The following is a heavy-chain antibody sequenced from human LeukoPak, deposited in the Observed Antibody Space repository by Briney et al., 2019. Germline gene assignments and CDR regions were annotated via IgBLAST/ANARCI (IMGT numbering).Heavy chain of an antibody. D-gene: IGHD3-22*01. CDR1: GGSFSGYY. J-gene: IGHJ4*02. V-gene: IGHV4-34*01. Sequence: KCSETLSLTCAVYGGSFSGYYWSWSRQPPGKGLEWIGEINHSGSTNYNPSLKSRVTISVDTSKNQFSLKLSSVTAADTAVYYCARSGSGSSHYYFDYWGQGTLVTVSS. CDR2: INHSGST. CDR3: ARSGSGSSHYYFDY.